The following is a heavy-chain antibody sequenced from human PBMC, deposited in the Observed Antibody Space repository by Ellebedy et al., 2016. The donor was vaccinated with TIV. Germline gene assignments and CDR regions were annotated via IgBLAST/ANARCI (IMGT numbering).Heavy chain of an antibody. CDR3: SRVAAAAGVVFDY. CDR2: ISAYNGNT. CDR1: GYTFTSNG. J-gene: IGHJ4*02. D-gene: IGHD6-13*01. V-gene: IGHV1-18*04. Sequence: AASVKVSCKASGYTFTSNGINWVRQAPGQGLEWMGWISAYNGNTNYAQKLQGRVTMTTDTSTSTAYMELRSLRSDDTDVYYWSRVAAAAGVVFDYWGQGTLVTVSS.